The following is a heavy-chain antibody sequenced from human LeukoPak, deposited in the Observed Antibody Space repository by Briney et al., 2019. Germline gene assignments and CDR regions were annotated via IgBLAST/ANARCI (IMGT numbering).Heavy chain of an antibody. CDR1: GFTLSSYA. CDR2: ISGSGGIT. D-gene: IGHD3/OR15-3a*01. Sequence: GGSLRLSCAASGFTLSSYAMSCVREAPGGGRGWGSDISGSGGITYYADSVRGRVTISRDNSKNTLYLQMKSVRGEDTAVYYWAKARGWGGLVIIPYFDYWGQGPLATVPS. CDR3: AKARGWGGLVIIPYFDY. J-gene: IGHJ4*02. V-gene: IGHV3-23*01.